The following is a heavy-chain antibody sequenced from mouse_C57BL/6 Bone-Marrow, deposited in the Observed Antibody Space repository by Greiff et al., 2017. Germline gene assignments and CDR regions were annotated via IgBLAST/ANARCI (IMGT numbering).Heavy chain of an antibody. D-gene: IGHD3-2*02. CDR2: IRSKSSNYAT. CDR1: GFTFNTYA. Sequence: EVNLVESGGGLVQPKGSLKLSCAASGFTFNTYAMHWVRQAPGKGLEWVARIRSKSSNYATYYADSVKDRFTISRDDSQSMLYLQMNNLKTEDTAMYYCVKGSGYPYYYAMDYWGQGTSVTVSS. CDR3: VKGSGYPYYYAMDY. J-gene: IGHJ4*01. V-gene: IGHV10-3*01.